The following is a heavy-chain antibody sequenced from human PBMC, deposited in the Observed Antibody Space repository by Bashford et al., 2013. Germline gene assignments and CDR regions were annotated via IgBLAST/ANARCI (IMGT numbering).Heavy chain of an antibody. J-gene: IGHJ6*02. CDR3: AGRWGAGQHTAYYFLYGVGV. V-gene: IGHV4-39*07. D-gene: IGHD5-18*01. CDR1: GGSISSSSLL. CDR2: INHSGNT. Sequence: SETLSLTCTVSGGSISSSSLLLELDPPVPRKGLEWIGEINHSGNTNYNPSLKSRVTISVATSKNQFSLELSSVTAADTAVYYCAGRWGAGQHTAYYFLYGVGVWGQGTTVTVSS.